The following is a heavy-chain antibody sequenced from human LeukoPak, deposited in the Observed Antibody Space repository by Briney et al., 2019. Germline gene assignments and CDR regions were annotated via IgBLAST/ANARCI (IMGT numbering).Heavy chain of an antibody. CDR1: GGSISSSSYY. Sequence: SETLSLTCTVSGGSISSSSYYWGWIRQPPGKGLEWIGSIYYSGSTYYNPSLKSRVTISADTSKNQFSLKLSSVTAADTAVYYCASSPWGATTISLFDYWGQGTLVTVSS. D-gene: IGHD5-12*01. CDR3: ASSPWGATTISLFDY. CDR2: IYYSGST. J-gene: IGHJ4*02. V-gene: IGHV4-39*07.